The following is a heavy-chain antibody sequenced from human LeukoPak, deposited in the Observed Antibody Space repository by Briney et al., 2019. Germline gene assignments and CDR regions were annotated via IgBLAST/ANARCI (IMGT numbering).Heavy chain of an antibody. Sequence: PGGSLRLSCAASGFTFNNYAMNWVRQAPGKGLEWVSTISGSGGDTYYADSVKGRFTISRESSKNTLYLQMNSLGAEDTAVYYCARRVSGYVLDYWGQGTLVTVSS. CDR1: GFTFNNYA. J-gene: IGHJ4*02. CDR2: ISGSGGDT. CDR3: ARRVSGYVLDY. D-gene: IGHD5-12*01. V-gene: IGHV3-23*01.